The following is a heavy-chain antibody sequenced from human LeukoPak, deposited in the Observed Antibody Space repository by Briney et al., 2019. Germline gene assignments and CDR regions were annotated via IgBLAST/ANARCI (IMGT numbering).Heavy chain of an antibody. Sequence: GGSLRLSCAASGFTFSSYGMHWVRQAPGKGLEWVAFIRYDGSNKYYADSVKGRFTISRDNSKNTLCLQMNSLRAEDTAVYYCAKTYSGYDYWGFDYWGQGTLVTVSS. CDR3: AKTYSGYDYWGFDY. J-gene: IGHJ4*02. D-gene: IGHD5-12*01. V-gene: IGHV3-30*02. CDR1: GFTFSSYG. CDR2: IRYDGSNK.